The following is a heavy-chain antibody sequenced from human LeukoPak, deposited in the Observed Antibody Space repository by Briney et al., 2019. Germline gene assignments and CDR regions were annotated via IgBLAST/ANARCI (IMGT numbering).Heavy chain of an antibody. D-gene: IGHD3-22*01. CDR3: ARGILYYYDSSGYYGVDY. CDR1: GYTFTGYY. V-gene: IGHV1-2*06. Sequence: ASVKVSCKASGYTFTGYYMHWVRQAPGQGLEWMGRISPNSGGTNYAQKFQGRVTMTRDTSISTAYMELSRLRSDDTAVYYCARGILYYYDSSGYYGVDYWGQGTLVTVSS. J-gene: IGHJ4*02. CDR2: ISPNSGGT.